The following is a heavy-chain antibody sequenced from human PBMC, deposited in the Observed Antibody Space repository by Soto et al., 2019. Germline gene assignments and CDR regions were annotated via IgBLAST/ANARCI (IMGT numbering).Heavy chain of an antibody. CDR1: GFTFSGSA. Sequence: EVQLVESGGGLVQPGGSLKLSCAASGFTFSGSAMHWVRQASGKRLEWVGRIRSKANSYATAYAASVKGRFTISRDDSKNTAYLQMNSLKTEDTAVYYCTRHGLDYYDSSGYYYYYYGMDVWGQGTTVTVSS. D-gene: IGHD3-22*01. CDR2: IRSKANSYAT. J-gene: IGHJ6*02. CDR3: TRHGLDYYDSSGYYYYYYGMDV. V-gene: IGHV3-73*02.